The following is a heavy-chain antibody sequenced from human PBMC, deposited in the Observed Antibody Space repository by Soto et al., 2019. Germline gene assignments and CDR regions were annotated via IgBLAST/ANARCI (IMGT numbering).Heavy chain of an antibody. CDR3: AKGKICSTTSCYFYFYVMDV. Sequence: QVQLVESGGGVVQPGRSLRLSCAASGFIFNTYGMHWVRQAPGKGLEWVAVISYDGSNKYYAGSVKGRLTISRDNSKKTLYLQMNSLRAEDTAVYYCAKGKICSTTSCYFYFYVMDVWGQGTKVAVSS. CDR1: GFIFNTYG. V-gene: IGHV3-30*18. CDR2: ISYDGSNK. J-gene: IGHJ6*02. D-gene: IGHD2-2*01.